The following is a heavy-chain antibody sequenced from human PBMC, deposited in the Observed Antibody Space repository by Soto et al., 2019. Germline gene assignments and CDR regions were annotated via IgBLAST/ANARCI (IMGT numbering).Heavy chain of an antibody. J-gene: IGHJ4*02. Sequence: ASVKVSCKASGYTFTSYGISWVRQAPGQGLEWMGWISAYNGNTNYAQKLQGRVTMTTDTSTSTAYMELRSLRSDGTAVYYCARVVRGPYYDFWSGYFELDYWGQGTLVTVSS. CDR2: ISAYNGNT. CDR3: ARVVRGPYYDFWSGYFELDY. V-gene: IGHV1-18*04. CDR1: GYTFTSYG. D-gene: IGHD3-3*01.